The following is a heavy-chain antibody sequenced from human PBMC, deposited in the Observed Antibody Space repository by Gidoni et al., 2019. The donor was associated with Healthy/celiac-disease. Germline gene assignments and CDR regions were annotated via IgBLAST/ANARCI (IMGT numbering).Heavy chain of an antibody. CDR2: IYSGGST. CDR1: GFTVSSNY. Sequence: EVQLVESGGGLTQPGGSLRLSCAASGFTVSSNYVSWVRQAPGKGLEWVSVIYSGGSTYYADSVKGRFTISRDNSKNTLYLQMNSLRAEDTAVYYCARLGIAVADYVDYWGQGTLVTVSS. J-gene: IGHJ4*02. V-gene: IGHV3-53*01. CDR3: ARLGIAVADYVDY. D-gene: IGHD6-19*01.